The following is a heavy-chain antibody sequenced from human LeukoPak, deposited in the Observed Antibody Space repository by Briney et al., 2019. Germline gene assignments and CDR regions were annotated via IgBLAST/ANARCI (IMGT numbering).Heavy chain of an antibody. CDR2: PIFGTA. CDR1: GGTFSSYA. D-gene: IGHD3-16*01. J-gene: IGHJ6*02. CDR3: ARDSGGAEYYGMDV. Sequence: KISCKASGGTFSSYAISWVRQAPGQGPIFGTANYAQKFQGRVTITADESTSTAYMELSSLRSEDTAVYYCARDSGGAEYYGMDVWGQGTTVTVSS. V-gene: IGHV1-69*01.